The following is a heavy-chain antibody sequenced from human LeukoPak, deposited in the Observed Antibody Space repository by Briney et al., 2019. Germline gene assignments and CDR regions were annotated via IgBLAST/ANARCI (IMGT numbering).Heavy chain of an antibody. CDR1: GGSFSGYY. CDR2: INHSGST. CDR3: ARNLYYYDSSGYSGGSWALGA. J-gene: IGHJ6*04. V-gene: IGHV4-34*01. Sequence: SETLSLTCAVYGGSFSGYYWSWIRQPPGKGLEWIGEINHSGSTNYNPSLKSRVTISVDTSKNQFSLKLSSVTAADTAVYYCARNLYYYDSSGYSGGSWALGACGKGTTVTVSS. D-gene: IGHD3-22*01.